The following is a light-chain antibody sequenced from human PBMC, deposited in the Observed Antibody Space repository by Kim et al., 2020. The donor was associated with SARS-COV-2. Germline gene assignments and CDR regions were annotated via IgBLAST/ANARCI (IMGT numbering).Light chain of an antibody. Sequence: VALGQTVRITCQGDSIRSYYATWYQQKPGQAPIVVIYGKNNRPSGIPDRFSGSSSGNTASLTITGTQAGDEADYYCNSRDSNDYVVFGGGTQLTVL. V-gene: IGLV3-19*01. CDR1: SIRSYY. CDR3: NSRDSNDYVV. J-gene: IGLJ2*01. CDR2: GKN.